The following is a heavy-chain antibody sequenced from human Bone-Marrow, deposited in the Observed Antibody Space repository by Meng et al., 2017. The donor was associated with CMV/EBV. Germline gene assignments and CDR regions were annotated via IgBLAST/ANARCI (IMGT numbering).Heavy chain of an antibody. Sequence: ACGFVFSDYSLNWVSQAPGKGLEWVSAISSNSDHIFYADSFKDRFTISRDNSKNLVFLQMNNMRVEDTALYYCARDPNLRDRGWLDPWGQGTLVTVSS. CDR2: ISSNSDHI. J-gene: IGHJ5*02. CDR1: GFVFSDYS. V-gene: IGHV3-21*06. D-gene: IGHD5-24*01. CDR3: ARDPNLRDRGWLDP.